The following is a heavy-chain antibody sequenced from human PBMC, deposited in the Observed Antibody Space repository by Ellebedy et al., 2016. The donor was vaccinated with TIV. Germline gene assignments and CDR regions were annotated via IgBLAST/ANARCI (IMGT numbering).Heavy chain of an antibody. J-gene: IGHJ3*02. V-gene: IGHV3-74*01. CDR1: GYTFNSYW. CDR3: VRGGGGGSYYFGSIPFDI. CDR2: IKSDDSTT. D-gene: IGHD1-26*01. Sequence: GESLKISCAASGYTFNSYWMHWVRHVPGKGLVWVSHIKSDDSTTNYADSVKGRFTISRDNAKNTLFLQMDSLRAEDTAVYYCVRGGGGGSYYFGSIPFDIWGQGTMVTVSS.